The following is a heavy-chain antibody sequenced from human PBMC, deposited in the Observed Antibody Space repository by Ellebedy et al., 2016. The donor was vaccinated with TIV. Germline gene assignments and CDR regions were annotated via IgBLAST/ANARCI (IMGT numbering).Heavy chain of an antibody. Sequence: GSLRLSXHVSGYTLSSGNYYWSWIRQTPGKGLQSVAYISNTGNTKYNPSLKSRVTISIDTSKNHFSLNLNSVTAADRAVYYCARSRVSFWSALDVWGQGTMVTVSS. J-gene: IGHJ3*01. D-gene: IGHD3-3*01. CDR2: ISNTGNT. CDR3: ARSRVSFWSALDV. CDR1: GYTLSSGNYY. V-gene: IGHV4-61*03.